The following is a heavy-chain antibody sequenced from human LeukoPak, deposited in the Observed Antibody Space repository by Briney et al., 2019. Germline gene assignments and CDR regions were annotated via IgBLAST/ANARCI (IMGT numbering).Heavy chain of an antibody. J-gene: IGHJ3*02. CDR1: GGTFSSYA. CDR2: IIPILGIA. V-gene: IGHV1-69*04. D-gene: IGHD3-10*01. CDR3: ARELWFGELLTRGAFDI. Sequence: SVKVSCKASGGTFSSYAISWVRQAPGQGLEWMGRIIPILGIANYAQKFQGRVTITADKSTSTAYMELSSLRSEDTAVHYCARELWFGELLTRGAFDIWGQGTMVTVSS.